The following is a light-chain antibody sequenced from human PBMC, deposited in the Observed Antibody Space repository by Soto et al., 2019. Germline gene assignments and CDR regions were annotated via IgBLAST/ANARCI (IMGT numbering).Light chain of an antibody. Sequence: DIQMTQYPSSLSASVGDRITITCLASQSISSYLNWYQQKPGQPPKLLIYWASTRESGVPDRFSGSGSGTDFTLTISSLQAEDVAVYYCQQYYSTPQTFGQGTNVDI. CDR1: QSISSY. CDR3: QQYYSTPQT. J-gene: IGKJ1*01. CDR2: WAS. V-gene: IGKV4-1*01.